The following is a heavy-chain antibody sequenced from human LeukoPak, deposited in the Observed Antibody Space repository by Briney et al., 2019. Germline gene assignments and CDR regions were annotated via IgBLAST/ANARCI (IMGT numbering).Heavy chain of an antibody. CDR1: GGSISSYY. V-gene: IGHV4-59*01. Sequence: PETLSLTCTVSGGSISSYYWSWIRQPPGKGLEWIGYIYYSGSTNYNPSLKSRVTISVDTSKNQFSLKLSSVTAADTAVYYCARDLDYGDPDAFDIWGQGTMVTVSS. CDR2: IYYSGST. CDR3: ARDLDYGDPDAFDI. J-gene: IGHJ3*02. D-gene: IGHD4-17*01.